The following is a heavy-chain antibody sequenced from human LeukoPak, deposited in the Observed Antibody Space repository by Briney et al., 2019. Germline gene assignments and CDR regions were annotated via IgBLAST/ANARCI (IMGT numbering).Heavy chain of an antibody. CDR2: IYWDDDK. Sequence: SGPTLLNPTPTLTLTCSFSGFSLSRHGVSVCWVRHPPGKVLEFLALIYWDDDKRYSASLKARLRITKDISRNQVILTMTNIDPEDTATYYCAHSNPTAYSYDSSGYFFDYWGQGTLVIVSS. CDR1: GFSLSRHGVS. CDR3: AHSNPTAYSYDSSGYFFDY. V-gene: IGHV2-5*02. J-gene: IGHJ4*02. D-gene: IGHD3-22*01.